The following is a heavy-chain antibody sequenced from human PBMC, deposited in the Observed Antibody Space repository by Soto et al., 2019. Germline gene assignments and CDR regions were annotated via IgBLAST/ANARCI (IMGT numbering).Heavy chain of an antibody. V-gene: IGHV4-4*07. CDR2: IFANGHT. J-gene: IGHJ5*02. D-gene: IGHD6-13*01. CDR3: VASLAASGLNWLDP. CDR1: GGSISEKY. Sequence: SETLSLTCIVSGGSISEKYWTWLRQPPGKGLEWIGLIFANGHTDYNPSLKSRVTMSVDAAKNQFSLRLTSMTAADTAVYYCVASLAASGLNWLDPWGRGTLVTVSS.